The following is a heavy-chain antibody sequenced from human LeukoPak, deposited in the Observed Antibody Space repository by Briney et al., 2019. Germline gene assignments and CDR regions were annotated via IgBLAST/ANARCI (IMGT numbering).Heavy chain of an antibody. CDR1: GFTFSNYD. CDR3: ARGTSQGYCGGGDCYGAFDI. D-gene: IGHD2-15*01. Sequence: GGSLRLSCAASGFTFSNYDIHWVRQAPGKGLEWVTVISYDGSKKYYADSVKGRFTISRDNSKNTVYLQMNSLRVEDTAVYYCARGTSQGYCGGGDCYGAFDIWGQGTMVTVSS. J-gene: IGHJ3*02. V-gene: IGHV3-30-3*01. CDR2: ISYDGSKK.